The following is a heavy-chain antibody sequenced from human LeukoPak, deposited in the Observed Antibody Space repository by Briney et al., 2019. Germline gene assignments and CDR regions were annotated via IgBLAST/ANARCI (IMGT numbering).Heavy chain of an antibody. V-gene: IGHV3-9*01. Sequence: GGSLRLSCAGSGFKFDEYDMHWVRQAPGKGLEWVSSISWDSDSIGYTDSVEGRFTISRDNTKNSLSLQMNSLRAEDTALYYCAKGPIAVAGTWYFDSWGQGTLVIVSS. CDR3: AKGPIAVAGTWYFDS. D-gene: IGHD6-19*01. J-gene: IGHJ4*02. CDR1: GFKFDEYD. CDR2: ISWDSDSI.